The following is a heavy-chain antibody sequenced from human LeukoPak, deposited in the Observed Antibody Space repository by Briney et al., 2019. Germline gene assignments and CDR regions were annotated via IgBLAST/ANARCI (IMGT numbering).Heavy chain of an antibody. V-gene: IGHV3-30-3*01. CDR1: GFTFSSYA. CDR3: ACEYSSSWFDY. Sequence: GGSLRLSCAASGFTFSSYAMHWVRQTPGKGLEWVAVISYDGSNKYYADSVKGRFTISRDNSKNTLYLQMNSLRAEDTAVYYCACEYSSSWFDYWGQGTLVTVSS. J-gene: IGHJ4*02. CDR2: ISYDGSNK. D-gene: IGHD6-13*01.